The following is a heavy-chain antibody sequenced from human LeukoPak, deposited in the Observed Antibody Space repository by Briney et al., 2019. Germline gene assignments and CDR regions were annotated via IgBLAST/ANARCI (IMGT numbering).Heavy chain of an antibody. D-gene: IGHD2-2*02. CDR3: AGGSYCSRTSCYTALGFDT. J-gene: IGHJ5*02. CDR2: INHSGST. CDR1: GECFSGYY. V-gene: IGHV4-34*01. Sequence: SETLSLTCAVYGECFSGYYLSWIRQPPGKGLEWIGEINHSGSTNYNPSLKSRVTISVDTSKNQFSLKLSSVTAADTAVYYCAGGSYCSRTSCYTALGFDTWGEGTLVTVSS.